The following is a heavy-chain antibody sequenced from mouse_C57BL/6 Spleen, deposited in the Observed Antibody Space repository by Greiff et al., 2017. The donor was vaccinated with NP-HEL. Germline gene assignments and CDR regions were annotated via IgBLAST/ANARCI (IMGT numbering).Heavy chain of an antibody. CDR2: IYPGSGST. J-gene: IGHJ4*01. Sequence: QVQLKQPGAELVKPGASVKMSCKASGYTFTSYWITWVKQRPGQGLEWIGDIYPGSGSTNYNEKFKSKATLTVDTSSSTAYMQLSSLTSEDSAVYYCARDGYSRGYAMDYWGQGTSVTVSS. CDR1: GYTFTSYW. CDR3: ARDGYSRGYAMDY. D-gene: IGHD2-3*01. V-gene: IGHV1-55*01.